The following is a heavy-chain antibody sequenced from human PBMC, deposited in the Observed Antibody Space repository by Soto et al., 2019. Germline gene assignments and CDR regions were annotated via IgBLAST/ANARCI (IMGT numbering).Heavy chain of an antibody. Sequence: EVQLVESGGGLVQPGGSLKLSCAASGFTFSGSAVHWVRQASGKGLEWVGRIRSKANKYATAYAASVQGRFTIIRDDFKNTAYLQMNSRKTEDTAVYYCTSPQVYYGMDVWGQGTTVTVSS. CDR1: GFTFSGSA. V-gene: IGHV3-73*02. CDR3: TSPQVYYGMDV. CDR2: IRSKANKYAT. J-gene: IGHJ6*02.